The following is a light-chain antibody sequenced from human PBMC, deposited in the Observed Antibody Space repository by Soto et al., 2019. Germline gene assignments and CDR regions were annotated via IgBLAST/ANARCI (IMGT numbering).Light chain of an antibody. CDR3: QQRSKWPPEVT. CDR2: DAS. V-gene: IGKV3-11*01. CDR1: QSVRSS. Sequence: EIVLTQSPDTLSLSPGERATLSCRASQSVRSSLAWYQQKPGQAPSLLIYDASNRATGIPARFSGSGSGTDFPLTISSLEPEHFALYYCQQRSKWPPEVTFGPGTKVDIK. J-gene: IGKJ3*01.